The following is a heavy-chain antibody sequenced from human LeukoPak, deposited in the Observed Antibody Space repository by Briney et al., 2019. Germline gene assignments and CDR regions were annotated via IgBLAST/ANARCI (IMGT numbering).Heavy chain of an antibody. J-gene: IGHJ3*02. Sequence: PGGPLRLSCAASGFSFSDYHISWIRQAPGKGLEWISYIVSSSTYTKYADSVKGRFTISRDNAKNSVYLQMNSLRAEDTAVYYCARDRDAFDIWGQGTMVTVSS. CDR1: GFSFSDYH. CDR3: ARDRDAFDI. CDR2: IVSSSTYT. V-gene: IGHV3-11*06.